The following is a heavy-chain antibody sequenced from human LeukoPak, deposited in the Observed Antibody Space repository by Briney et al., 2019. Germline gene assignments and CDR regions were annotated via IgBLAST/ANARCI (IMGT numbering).Heavy chain of an antibody. Sequence: GGSLRLSCAGSGFTFSNAWMNWVRQAPGKGLEWVGRIKSRPAGGTIDYIAPVKGRFTTSRDDSKNTVYLQMNGLKTEDTAVYYCATGGIGLDFWGQGTLVTVSS. D-gene: IGHD3-16*01. J-gene: IGHJ4*02. CDR1: GFTFSNAW. V-gene: IGHV3-15*07. CDR3: ATGGIGLDF. CDR2: IKSRPAGGTI.